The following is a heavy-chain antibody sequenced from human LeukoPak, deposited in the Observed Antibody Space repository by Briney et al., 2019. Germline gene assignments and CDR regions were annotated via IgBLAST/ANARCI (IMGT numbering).Heavy chain of an antibody. CDR3: ARDDYGAIIDY. J-gene: IGHJ4*02. Sequence: GGSLRLSCAASGFTFSSYSMNWVRQAPRKGLEWVSSISSSGSYIYYADSVKGRFTISRDNAKNSLFLQMDSPRAEDTAVYYCARDDYGAIIDYWGQGTLVTVSS. D-gene: IGHD4-17*01. V-gene: IGHV3-21*01. CDR1: GFTFSSYS. CDR2: ISSSGSYI.